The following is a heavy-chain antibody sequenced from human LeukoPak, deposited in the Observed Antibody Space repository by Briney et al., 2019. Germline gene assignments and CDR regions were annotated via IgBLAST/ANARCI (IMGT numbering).Heavy chain of an antibody. J-gene: IGHJ4*02. Sequence: GGSLRLSCAASGFTFSRYWMTWVRQARGKGLEWVANIKQDGSEKYYVDSVKGRFTISRDNDKNSLFLQMNSLRAEDTAVYYCARERIFSYWGQGTLVTVSS. CDR2: IKQDGSEK. CDR1: GFTFSRYW. D-gene: IGHD2/OR15-2a*01. CDR3: ARERIFSY. V-gene: IGHV3-7*01.